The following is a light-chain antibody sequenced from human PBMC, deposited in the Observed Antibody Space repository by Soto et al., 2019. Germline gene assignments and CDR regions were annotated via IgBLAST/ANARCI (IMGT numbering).Light chain of an antibody. CDR3: AQGLATPFT. Sequence: DILMTQSPLSLPVTPGEPASISCRSSQSLLHSNGYYYLDWYLQKPGQSPQLLIYLGSNRASGVPDRFSGSGSGTDFTLTISRVEAEDVGVYFCAQGLATPFTFGGGTKVDIK. CDR2: LGS. J-gene: IGKJ4*01. V-gene: IGKV2-28*01. CDR1: QSLLHSNGYYY.